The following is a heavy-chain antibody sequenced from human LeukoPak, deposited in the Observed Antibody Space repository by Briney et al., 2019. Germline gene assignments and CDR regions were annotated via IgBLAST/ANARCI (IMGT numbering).Heavy chain of an antibody. Sequence: SETLSLTCTVSGGSISNYYWSWIRQPPGKGLEWIGYIYYSGGTYYNPSLKSRVTISVDTSKNQFSLKLSSVTPADTAVYYRARPVITAAGLFEYWGQGILVTVSS. J-gene: IGHJ4*02. CDR1: GGSISNYY. CDR2: IYYSGGT. D-gene: IGHD6-13*01. V-gene: IGHV4-59*01. CDR3: ARPVITAAGLFEY.